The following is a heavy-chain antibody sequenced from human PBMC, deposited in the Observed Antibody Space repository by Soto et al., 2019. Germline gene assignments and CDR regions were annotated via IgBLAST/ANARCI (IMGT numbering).Heavy chain of an antibody. CDR1: GFTFSSYA. Sequence: GGSLRLSCAASGFTFSSYAMTWVRQAPGKGLEWVSAISGSGGSTNYADSVKGRFTISRDYSETTLYLQMNSLRAEDTAVYYCAKGDGSGSYYHDYWGQGTLVTVSS. V-gene: IGHV3-23*01. J-gene: IGHJ4*02. CDR2: ISGSGGST. D-gene: IGHD3-10*01. CDR3: AKGDGSGSYYHDY.